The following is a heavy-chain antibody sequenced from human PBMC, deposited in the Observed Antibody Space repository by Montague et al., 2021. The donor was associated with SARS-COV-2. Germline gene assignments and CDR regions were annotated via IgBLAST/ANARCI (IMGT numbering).Heavy chain of an antibody. V-gene: IGHV4-59*01. Sequence: SETLSLTCTVSGGSISSYYWNWIRETPGKGLEWIGHIYYSGTTNYNPSLKSRVTISLDTPKNQFSLNLNSVTAADTAIYYCARDQAAKISFKGAFDIWGQGRMVTVSS. CDR1: GGSISSYY. CDR3: ARDQAAKISFKGAFDI. J-gene: IGHJ3*02. CDR2: IYYSGTT. D-gene: IGHD3-3*01.